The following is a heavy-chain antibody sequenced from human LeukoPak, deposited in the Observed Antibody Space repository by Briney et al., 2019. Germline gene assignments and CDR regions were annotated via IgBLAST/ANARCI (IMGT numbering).Heavy chain of an antibody. Sequence: ASVSVSCKASGGTFSSYAISWVRQAPGQGLERMGGIIPMFGTANYAQKFQGRVTITADESTSTAYMELSSLRSEDTAVYYCARSVRFGGMDYGMDVCGEGSTVTVSS. V-gene: IGHV1-69*13. CDR2: IIPMFGTA. D-gene: IGHD3-16*01. CDR3: ARSVRFGGMDYGMDV. J-gene: IGHJ6*01. CDR1: GGTFSSYA.